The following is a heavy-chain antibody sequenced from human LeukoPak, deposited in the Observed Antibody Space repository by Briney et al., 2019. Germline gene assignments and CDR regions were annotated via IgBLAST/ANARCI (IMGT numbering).Heavy chain of an antibody. CDR1: DYTFISYG. D-gene: IGHD1-14*01. V-gene: IGHV1-18*01. J-gene: IGHJ6*02. CDR3: ARETTDSYYYYGMDV. Sequence: ASVKVSCKASDYTFISYGISWVRQAPGQGLEWMGWISAYNGNTNYAQKFQVRVTMTTDTSTSTAFMELRSLRSDDTAVYYCARETTDSYYYYGMDVWGQGTTVTVSS. CDR2: ISAYNGNT.